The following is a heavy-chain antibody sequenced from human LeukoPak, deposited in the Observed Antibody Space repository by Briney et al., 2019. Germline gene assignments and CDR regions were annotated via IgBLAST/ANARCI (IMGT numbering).Heavy chain of an antibody. Sequence: ASVKVSCKASGYTFTGYYMHWVRQAPGQGLEWMGWINPNSGGTNYAQKFQGRVTMTRDTSISTAYMELSRLRSDDTAVYYCARYPMDIVVVPAAQAGYFDLWGRGTLVTVSS. V-gene: IGHV1-2*02. CDR3: ARYPMDIVVVPAAQAGYFDL. J-gene: IGHJ2*01. CDR2: INPNSGGT. CDR1: GYTFTGYY. D-gene: IGHD2-2*03.